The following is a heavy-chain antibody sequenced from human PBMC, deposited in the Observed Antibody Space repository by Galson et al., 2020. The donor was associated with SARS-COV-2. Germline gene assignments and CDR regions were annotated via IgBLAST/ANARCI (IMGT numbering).Heavy chain of an antibody. CDR1: GYTFTNNG. V-gene: IGHV1-18*01. Sequence: ASVKVSCKASGYTFTNNGISWMRQAPGQGLEWMGWNANYAQKFQGRVTMTTDTSTTTAYMELRGLRSDDTAVYYCARFSYRSGYPSFDYWGQGTLVTVS. J-gene: IGHJ4*02. CDR3: ARFSYRSGYPSFDY. D-gene: IGHD3-22*01.